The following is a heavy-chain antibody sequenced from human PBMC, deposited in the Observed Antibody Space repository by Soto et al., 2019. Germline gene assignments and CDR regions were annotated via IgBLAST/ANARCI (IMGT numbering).Heavy chain of an antibody. CDR3: ARVPGP. J-gene: IGHJ5*02. Sequence: QLQLQESGSGLVKPSQTLSLTCAVSGGSISSGGYSWSWIRQTPGKGLEWIGYIYPSGSTDYNPTTKSRVTTSVDRSKNQFSLKPTSVTAADTPVYYCARVPGPWGQGTLVTVSS. D-gene: IGHD7-27*01. CDR2: IYPSGST. CDR1: GGSISSGGYS. V-gene: IGHV4-30-2*01.